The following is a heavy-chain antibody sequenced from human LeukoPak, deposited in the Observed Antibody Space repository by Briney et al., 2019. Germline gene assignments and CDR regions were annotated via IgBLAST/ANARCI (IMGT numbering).Heavy chain of an antibody. CDR3: ASQNYDYAWGSYDASRFDY. CDR2: IYSGGST. CDR1: GFTVSSNY. Sequence: PGGSLRLSCAASGFTVSSNYMSWVRQAPGKGLEWVSVIYSGGSTYYADSVKGRFTISRDNSKNTLYLQMNSLRAEDTAVYYCASQNYDYAWGSYDASRFDYWGQGTLVTVSS. V-gene: IGHV3-66*04. J-gene: IGHJ4*02. D-gene: IGHD3-16*01.